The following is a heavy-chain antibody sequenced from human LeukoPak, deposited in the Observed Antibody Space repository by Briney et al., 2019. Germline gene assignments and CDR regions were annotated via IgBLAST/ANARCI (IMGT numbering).Heavy chain of an antibody. CDR1: GFTFRVYA. D-gene: IGHD4-17*01. CDR3: AKLLNDYGDYVFDS. Sequence: GGSLRLSCVASGFTFRVYALTWVRQAPGKGLEWVSAISGSGTRTHYADSVAGRFTISRDNSKNTVYLQMSSLRAEDTAVYYCAKLLNDYGDYVFDSWGQGTLVTVSP. CDR2: ISGSGTRT. V-gene: IGHV3-23*01. J-gene: IGHJ5*01.